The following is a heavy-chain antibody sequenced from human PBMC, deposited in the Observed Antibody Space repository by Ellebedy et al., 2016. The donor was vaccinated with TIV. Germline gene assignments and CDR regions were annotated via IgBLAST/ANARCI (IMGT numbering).Heavy chain of an antibody. D-gene: IGHD3-10*01. V-gene: IGHV4-59*01. CDR3: ARSPLRITMVRGRSYNWFDP. Sequence: SETLSLXXTVSGGSISSYYWSWNRQPPGKGLEWIGYIYYSGSTNYNPSLKSRVTIPVDTSKNQFSLKLSSVTAADTAVYYCARSPLRITMVRGRSYNWFDPWGQGTLVTVSS. CDR2: IYYSGST. J-gene: IGHJ5*02. CDR1: GGSISSYY.